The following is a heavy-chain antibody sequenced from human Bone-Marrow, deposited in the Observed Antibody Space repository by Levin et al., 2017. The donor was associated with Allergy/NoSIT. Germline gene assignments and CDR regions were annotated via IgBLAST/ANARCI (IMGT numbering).Heavy chain of an antibody. Sequence: QTGGSLRLSCEASGFTFNNYGMTWVRQAPGKGLEWVAAISRSGDSTDYADFVRGRFTISRDNFKNTLRLQMNSLRPEDTALYFWVRGSTAPDYWGQGTLVTVSS. V-gene: IGHV3-23*01. D-gene: IGHD3-16*01. CDR1: GFTFNNYG. CDR2: ISRSGDST. J-gene: IGHJ4*02. CDR3: VRGSTAPDY.